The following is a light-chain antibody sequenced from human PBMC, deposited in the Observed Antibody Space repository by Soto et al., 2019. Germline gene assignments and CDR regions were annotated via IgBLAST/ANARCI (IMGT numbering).Light chain of an antibody. CDR3: QQSYSTPPFT. CDR2: DAS. CDR1: QSISSY. J-gene: IGKJ3*01. V-gene: IGKV1-39*01. Sequence: DIQMTQSPSPLSASVGDRVYITCRTSQSISSYLNWYQAKPGKAPKLLIYDASTLESGVPSRFSGCGSGTDFTLTISSLQPEDSATYYCQQSYSTPPFTFGPGTRVDI.